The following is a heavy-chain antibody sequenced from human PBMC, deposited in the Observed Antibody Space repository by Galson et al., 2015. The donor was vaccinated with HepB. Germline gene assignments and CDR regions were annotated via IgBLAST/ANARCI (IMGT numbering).Heavy chain of an antibody. Sequence: SLRLSCAASGFSFSTYGMHWVRQAPGKGLEWVAVISYDGSIKYYADSVKGRFTISRDNPKNTLYLQMNSLRAEDTAVYYCARVGREWLLPVLDYWGQGTLVTVSS. CDR3: ARVGREWLLPVLDY. J-gene: IGHJ4*02. CDR1: GFSFSTYG. D-gene: IGHD3-3*01. CDR2: ISYDGSIK. V-gene: IGHV3-30*19.